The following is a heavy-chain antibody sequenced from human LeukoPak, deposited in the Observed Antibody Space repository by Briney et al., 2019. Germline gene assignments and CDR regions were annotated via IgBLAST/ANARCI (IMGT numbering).Heavy chain of an antibody. V-gene: IGHV3-23*01. CDR1: GFTFSSYG. D-gene: IGHD2-2*01. J-gene: IGHJ5*02. CDR3: AKGCSSTSCLNWFDP. CDR2: ISGSGGST. Sequence: GGSLRLSCAASGFTFSSYGMHWVRQAPGKGLEWVSAISGSGGSTYYADSVKGRFTISRDNSKNTLYLQMNSLRAEDTAVYYCAKGCSSTSCLNWFDPWGQGTLVTVSS.